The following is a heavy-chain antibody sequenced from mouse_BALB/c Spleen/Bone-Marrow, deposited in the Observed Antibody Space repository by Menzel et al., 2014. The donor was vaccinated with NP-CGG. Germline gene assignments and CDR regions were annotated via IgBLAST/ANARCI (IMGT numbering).Heavy chain of an antibody. D-gene: IGHD1-1*01. Sequence: QGQLQQSGAELMKPGASVKISCKATGYTFSSYWIEWVKQRPGHGLEWIGEILPGSGSINYNEKFKGKATFTADTSSNSAYMQLSSLTSEDSAVYYCAREDIATVVETDYWGQGTSITVSS. J-gene: IGHJ4*01. CDR3: AREDIATVVETDY. CDR2: ILPGSGSI. V-gene: IGHV1-9*01. CDR1: GYTFSSYW.